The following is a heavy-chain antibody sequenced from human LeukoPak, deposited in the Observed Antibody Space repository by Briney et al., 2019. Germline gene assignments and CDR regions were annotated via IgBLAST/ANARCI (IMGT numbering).Heavy chain of an antibody. J-gene: IGHJ4*02. CDR2: VDPEDGVT. Sequence: ATVKISCKVSGYTFTDYYMHWVQQAPGKGLECMGLVDPEDGVTIYAQKFQGRVTITADTSTNTAYMELSSQRSEDTAVYYCATYKGDFDYWGQGTLVTVSS. CDR1: GYTFTDYY. CDR3: ATYKGDFDY. D-gene: IGHD5-24*01. V-gene: IGHV1-69-2*01.